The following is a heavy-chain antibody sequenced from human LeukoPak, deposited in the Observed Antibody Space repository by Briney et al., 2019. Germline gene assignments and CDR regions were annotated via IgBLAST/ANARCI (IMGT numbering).Heavy chain of an antibody. V-gene: IGHV3-23*01. Sequence: PGGTLRLSCAASGFTFSSYGMSWVRQAPGKGLEWVSAISGSGGSTYYADSVKGRFTISRDNPKNTLYLQMNSLRAEDTAVYYCAKDSYYYMDVWGKGTTVTISS. CDR2: ISGSGGST. CDR1: GFTFSSYG. J-gene: IGHJ6*03. CDR3: AKDSYYYMDV.